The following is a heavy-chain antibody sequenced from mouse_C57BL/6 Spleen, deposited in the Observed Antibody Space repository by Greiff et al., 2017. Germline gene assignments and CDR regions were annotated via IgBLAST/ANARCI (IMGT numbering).Heavy chain of an antibody. J-gene: IGHJ3*01. V-gene: IGHV1-54*01. CDR2: INPGSGGT. CDR1: GYAFTNYL. CDR3: ARPQAAWCAY. Sequence: VQLQQSGAELVRPGTSVKVSCKASGYAFTNYLIEWVKQRPGQGLEWIGVINPGSGGTNYNEKFKGKATLTADKSSSTAYMQLSSLTSEDSAVYFCARPQAAWCAYWGQGTLVTVSA.